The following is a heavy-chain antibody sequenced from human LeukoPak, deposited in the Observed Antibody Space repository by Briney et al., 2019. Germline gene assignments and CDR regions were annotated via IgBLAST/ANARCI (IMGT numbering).Heavy chain of an antibody. Sequence: ASVKVSCKASGYTFTSYYMHWVRQAPGQGLEWMGWINPKSGGTNYAQKFEGRVTLTRDTSITTAYMELSRLRSDDTAVYYCARNSPSSAFDIWGQGTMVTVSA. D-gene: IGHD2/OR15-2a*01. CDR1: GYTFTSYY. V-gene: IGHV1-2*02. CDR3: ARNSPSSAFDI. J-gene: IGHJ3*02. CDR2: INPKSGGT.